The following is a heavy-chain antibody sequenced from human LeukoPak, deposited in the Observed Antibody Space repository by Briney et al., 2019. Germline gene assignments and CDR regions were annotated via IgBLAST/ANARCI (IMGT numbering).Heavy chain of an antibody. Sequence: GASVKVSCKASGYTFTGYYMHWVRQAPGQGLEWMGRINPNSGGTNYAQKFQGRVTMTRDTSISTAYMELSRLRSDDTAVYYCARGSSWYDDYYYMDVWGKGTTVTVS. CDR2: INPNSGGT. CDR1: GYTFTGYY. J-gene: IGHJ6*03. CDR3: ARGSSWYDDYYYMDV. D-gene: IGHD6-13*01. V-gene: IGHV1-2*06.